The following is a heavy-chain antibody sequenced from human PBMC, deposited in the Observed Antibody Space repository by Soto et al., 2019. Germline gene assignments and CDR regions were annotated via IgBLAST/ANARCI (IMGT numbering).Heavy chain of an antibody. CDR3: ARDGIGGTVFRGYLDY. Sequence: PGGSLRLSCTASGFTFGDYAMSWFRQAPGKGLEWVGFIRSKAYGGTTEYAASVKGRFTISRDDSKSIAYLQMNSLKTEDTAVYYCARDGIGGTVFRGYLDYWGRGTVVTVSS. D-gene: IGHD1-7*01. V-gene: IGHV3-49*03. J-gene: IGHJ4*02. CDR1: GFTFGDYA. CDR2: IRSKAYGGTT.